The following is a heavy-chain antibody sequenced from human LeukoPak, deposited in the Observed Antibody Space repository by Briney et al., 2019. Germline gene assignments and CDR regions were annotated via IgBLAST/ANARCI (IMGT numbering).Heavy chain of an antibody. V-gene: IGHV3-33*01. CDR3: ARAVGPFDI. CDR2: IWYDGSIK. D-gene: IGHD3-16*01. Sequence: GRPLRLSCAASGFTFSTYGMHWVRQAPGKGLEWVAVIWYDGSIKYYADSVKGRFTISRDNSKNTLYLQMNSLRAEDTAVYYCARAVGPFDIWGQGTIVIVSS. J-gene: IGHJ3*02. CDR1: GFTFSTYG.